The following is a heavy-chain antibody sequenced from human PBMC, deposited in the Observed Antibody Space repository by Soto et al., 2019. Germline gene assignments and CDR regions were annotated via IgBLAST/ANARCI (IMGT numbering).Heavy chain of an antibody. CDR1: GYTFASYY. Sequence: ASVKVSCKASGYTFASYYRRWVRQATGQGLEWMGIINPSGGSTSYAQKFQGRVTMTRDTSTSTVYMELSSLRSEDTAVYYCARAYCSSTSCYSGDAFDIWGQGTMVTVSS. CDR3: ARAYCSSTSCYSGDAFDI. CDR2: INPSGGST. D-gene: IGHD2-2*01. V-gene: IGHV1-46*01. J-gene: IGHJ3*02.